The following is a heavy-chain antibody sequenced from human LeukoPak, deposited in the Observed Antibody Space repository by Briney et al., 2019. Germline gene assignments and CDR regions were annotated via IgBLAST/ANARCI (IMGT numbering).Heavy chain of an antibody. CDR3: ARHQDYDSSGYFDY. V-gene: IGHV4-4*09. D-gene: IGHD3-22*01. Sequence: ASETLSLTCSVSGESISSHYWSWIRQPPGKGLEWIGYIYTSGRTNYNPSFKSRVSISVDSSKNQFSLRLSSVTAADTAVYYCARHQDYDSSGYFDYWGQGTLVTVSS. CDR2: IYTSGRT. CDR1: GESISSHY. J-gene: IGHJ4*02.